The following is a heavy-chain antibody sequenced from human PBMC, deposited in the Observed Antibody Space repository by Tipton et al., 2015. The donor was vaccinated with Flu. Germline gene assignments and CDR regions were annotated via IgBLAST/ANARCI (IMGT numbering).Heavy chain of an antibody. V-gene: IGHV4-38-2*01. CDR1: GDSIRNDYF. Sequence: TLSLTCAVSGDSIRNDYFWGWIRQPLGKGLEWIATICPGSPYYNPSLKSRVTMSIDTSKIQFSLRVTSVTAADTAVYFCARRDFSNYVSEPKNWFDIWGQGTLVTVSS. D-gene: IGHD4-11*01. J-gene: IGHJ5*02. CDR3: ARRDFSNYVSEPKNWFDI. CDR2: ICPGSP.